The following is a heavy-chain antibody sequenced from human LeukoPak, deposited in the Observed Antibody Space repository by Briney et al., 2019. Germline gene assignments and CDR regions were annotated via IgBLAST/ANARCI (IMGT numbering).Heavy chain of an antibody. J-gene: IGHJ4*02. D-gene: IGHD6-6*01. CDR3: ARDEYSSSSSDFDY. CDR1: GYTFTSYG. Sequence: GASVKVSCKASGYTFTSYGISWVRQAPGQGLEWMGWISAYNGNTNYAQKLQGRVTMTADTSTSTAYMELRSLRSDDTAVYYCARDEYSSSSSDFDYWGQGTLVTVSS. V-gene: IGHV1-18*01. CDR2: ISAYNGNT.